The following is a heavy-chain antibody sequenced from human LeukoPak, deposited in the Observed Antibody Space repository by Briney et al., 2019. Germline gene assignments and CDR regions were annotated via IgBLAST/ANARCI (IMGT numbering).Heavy chain of an antibody. Sequence: SETLSLTCTVSGCSISSSSYYWGWIRQPPGKGLEWIGSITYSGSTSYNPSPKSRVTISVDTSKNQFSLKLSSVTAADTAVYYCSAAAATYHYYGMDVWGQGTTVTVSS. D-gene: IGHD6-13*01. J-gene: IGHJ6*01. CDR2: ITYSGST. CDR3: SAAAATYHYYGMDV. CDR1: GCSISSSSYY. V-gene: IGHV4-39*01.